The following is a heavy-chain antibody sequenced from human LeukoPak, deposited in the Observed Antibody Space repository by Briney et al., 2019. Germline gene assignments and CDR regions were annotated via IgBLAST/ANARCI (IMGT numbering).Heavy chain of an antibody. V-gene: IGHV4-4*07. CDR2: VYTSGST. D-gene: IGHD3-9*01. Sequence: SETLSLTCTVAGGSISSYYWSWIRQPAGKGLEWIGRVYTSGSTNYNPSLKSRVTISVDTSKNQFSLKLSSVTAADTAVYYCARGRGYYDILTGYYRVGRFGFDPWGQGTLVTVSS. CDR3: ARGRGYYDILTGYYRVGRFGFDP. CDR1: GGSISSYY. J-gene: IGHJ5*02.